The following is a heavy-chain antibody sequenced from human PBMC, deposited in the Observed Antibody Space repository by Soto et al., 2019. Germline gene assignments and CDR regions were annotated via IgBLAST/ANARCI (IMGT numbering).Heavy chain of an antibody. CDR3: ARVSAGDPAPFDY. CDR2: IIPIFGTA. J-gene: IGHJ4*02. V-gene: IGHV1-69*13. Sequence: SVKVSCKASGGTFSIYAISWVRQAPGQWLEWMGGIIPIFGTANYAQKFQGRVTITADESTSTAYMELSSLRSEDTAVYYCARVSAGDPAPFDYWGQGTLVTVSS. D-gene: IGHD2-21*02. CDR1: GGTFSIYA.